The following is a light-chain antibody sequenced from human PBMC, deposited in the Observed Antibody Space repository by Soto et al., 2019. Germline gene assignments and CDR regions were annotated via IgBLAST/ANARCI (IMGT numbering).Light chain of an antibody. CDR2: WAS. CDR1: QSVLYSSNNKNY. CDR3: P. Sequence: DIVMTQSPDSLAVSLGERATINCKSSQSVLYSSNNKNYLAWYQQKPGQPPKLLIYWASTRESGVPDRFSGSGSGTDFTLTISSLQAEDVAVYPGPFGPGTKVDIK. J-gene: IGKJ3*01. V-gene: IGKV4-1*01.